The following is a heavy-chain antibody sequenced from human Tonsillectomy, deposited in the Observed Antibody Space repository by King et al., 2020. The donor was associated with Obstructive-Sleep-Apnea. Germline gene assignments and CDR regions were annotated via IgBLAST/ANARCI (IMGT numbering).Heavy chain of an antibody. J-gene: IGHJ4*02. V-gene: IGHV4-34*01. D-gene: IGHD3/OR15-3a*01. CDR1: GGSFSDNY. Sequence: VQLQQWGAGLLKPSETLSLTCAVYGGSFSDNYWSWIRQPPGKGLEWIGEINDSGSTNYDPSLRSRLTISVDTSKNQFSLRLSSVTAADTAVYYCARGDWGLLYLDYWGQGTLVTVSS. CDR2: INDSGST. CDR3: ARGDWGLLYLDY.